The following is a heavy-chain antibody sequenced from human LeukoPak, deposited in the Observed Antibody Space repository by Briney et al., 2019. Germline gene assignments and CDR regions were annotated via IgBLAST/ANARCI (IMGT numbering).Heavy chain of an antibody. CDR1: GYTSTSYG. V-gene: IGHV1-18*01. D-gene: IGHD3-16*02. CDR2: ISAYNGNT. CDR3: ARAFYDYVRGSYRYYWFDP. J-gene: IGHJ5*02. Sequence: GASVKVSCKASGYTSTSYGISWVRQAPGQGLEWMGWISAYNGNTNYAQKLQGRVTMTTDTSTSTAYMELRSLRSDDTAVYYCARAFYDYVRGSYRYYWFDPWGQGTLVTVSS.